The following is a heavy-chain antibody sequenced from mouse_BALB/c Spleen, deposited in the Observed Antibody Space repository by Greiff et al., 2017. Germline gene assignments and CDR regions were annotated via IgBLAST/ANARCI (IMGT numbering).Heavy chain of an antibody. CDR1: GYTFTSYT. D-gene: IGHD4-1*01. CDR3: ASGTGLYYYAMDY. Sequence: QVQLKESGADLARPGASVKMSCKASGYTFTSYTMHWVKQRPGQGLEWIGYINPSSGYTNYNQKFKDKATLTADKSSSTAYMQLSSLTSEDSAVYYCASGTGLYYYAMDYWGQGTSVTVSS. J-gene: IGHJ4*01. CDR2: INPSSGYT. V-gene: IGHV1-4*01.